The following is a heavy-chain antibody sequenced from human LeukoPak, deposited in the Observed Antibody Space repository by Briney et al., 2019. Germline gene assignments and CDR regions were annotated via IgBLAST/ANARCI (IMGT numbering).Heavy chain of an antibody. Sequence: GGSLRLSCAASGFTFSSYAMSWVRQAPGKGLEWVSAISGSGGSTYYADPVKGRFTISRDNSKNTLYLQMNSLRAEDTAVYYCAKAVGPYYYDSSGYYKSYYFDYWGQGTLVTVSS. CDR2: ISGSGGST. CDR3: AKAVGPYYYDSSGYYKSYYFDY. V-gene: IGHV3-23*01. CDR1: GFTFSSYA. J-gene: IGHJ4*02. D-gene: IGHD3-22*01.